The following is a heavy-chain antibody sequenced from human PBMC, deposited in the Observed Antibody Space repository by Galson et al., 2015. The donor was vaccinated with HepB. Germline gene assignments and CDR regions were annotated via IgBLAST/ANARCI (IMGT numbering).Heavy chain of an antibody. J-gene: IGHJ4*02. CDR2: MNPNSGNT. CDR1: GYTFTSYD. Sequence: SVKVSCKASGYTFTSYDINWVRQATGQGLGWMGWMNPNSGNTGYAQKFQGRVTMTRNTSISTAYMELSSLRSEDTAVYYCARGRSPRWYYDSSGYLPADYWGQGTLVTVSS. D-gene: IGHD3-22*01. CDR3: ARGRSPRWYYDSSGYLPADY. V-gene: IGHV1-8*01.